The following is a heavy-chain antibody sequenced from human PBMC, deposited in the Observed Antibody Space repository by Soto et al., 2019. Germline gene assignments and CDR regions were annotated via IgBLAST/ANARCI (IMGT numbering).Heavy chain of an antibody. J-gene: IGHJ4*02. CDR2: INHSGIA. V-gene: IGHV4-34*01. D-gene: IGHD6-19*01. Sequence: QVLLEQWGAGLLKPSETLSLTCAVYGGSFSGYYLTWIRQPPGRGLARLGEINHSGIADYNPSLKRRVSISIDTSKNQFSLKLDAVTAADTAVYSCAVGPWMWLAGGGYWGQGTLVTVSS. CDR3: AVGPWMWLAGGGY. CDR1: GGSFSGYY.